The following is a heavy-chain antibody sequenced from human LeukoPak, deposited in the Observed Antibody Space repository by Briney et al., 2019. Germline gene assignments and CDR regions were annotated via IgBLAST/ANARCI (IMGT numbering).Heavy chain of an antibody. CDR1: GFIFSYYW. Sequence: GGSLRLSCAASGFIFSYYWMSWVRQAPGKGLEWAANIKEDGSDKYYVDSVKGRFTISRHNAENSLYLQMNSLRAEDTAVYYCARYDGGVVIDYRGQGTLVTVSS. J-gene: IGHJ4*02. CDR2: IKEDGSDK. D-gene: IGHD3-16*01. CDR3: ARYDGGVVIDY. V-gene: IGHV3-7*01.